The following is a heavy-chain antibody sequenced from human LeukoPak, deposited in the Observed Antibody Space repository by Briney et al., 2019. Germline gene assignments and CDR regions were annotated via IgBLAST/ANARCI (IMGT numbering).Heavy chain of an antibody. J-gene: IGHJ6*03. CDR2: INHSGST. CDR3: ARGYCSSTSCYSPITNYYYYYYMDV. Sequence: SETLSLTCTVSGGSISSSSYYWGWIRQPPGKGLEWIGEINHSGSTNYNPSLKSRVTISVDTSKNQFSLKLSSVTAADTAVYYCARGYCSSTSCYSPITNYYYYYYMDVWGKGTTVTISS. D-gene: IGHD2-2*01. CDR1: GGSISSSSYY. V-gene: IGHV4-39*07.